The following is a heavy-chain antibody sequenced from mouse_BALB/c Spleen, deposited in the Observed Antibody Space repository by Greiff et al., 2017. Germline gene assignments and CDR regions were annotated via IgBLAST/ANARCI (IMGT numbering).Heavy chain of an antibody. D-gene: IGHD2-14*01. Sequence: VQVVESGPGLVAPSQSLSITCPVSGFSLTSYGVHWVRQPPGKGLEWLGVIWAGGSTNYNSALMSRLSISKDNSKSQVFLKMNSLQTDDTAMYYCARDGDYYRYTWFAYWGQGTLVTVSA. CDR2: IWAGGST. J-gene: IGHJ3*01. CDR1: GFSLTSYG. V-gene: IGHV2-9*02. CDR3: ARDGDYYRYTWFAY.